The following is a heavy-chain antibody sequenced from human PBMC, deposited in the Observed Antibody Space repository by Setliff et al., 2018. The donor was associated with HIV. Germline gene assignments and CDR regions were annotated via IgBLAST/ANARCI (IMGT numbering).Heavy chain of an antibody. CDR3: AREEKLSAVAGTMYYYYAMDV. J-gene: IGHJ6*02. CDR2: IYSGGNT. CDR1: GGSIRSESYY. V-gene: IGHV4-61*02. D-gene: IGHD6-19*01. Sequence: PSETLSLTCTVSGGSIRSESYYWTWIRQPAGEGLEWIGRIYSGGNTNYNPSLESRVTISVDTSKNQFSLKLSSVTAADTAVYYCAREEKLSAVAGTMYYYYAMDVWGQGTTVTVSS.